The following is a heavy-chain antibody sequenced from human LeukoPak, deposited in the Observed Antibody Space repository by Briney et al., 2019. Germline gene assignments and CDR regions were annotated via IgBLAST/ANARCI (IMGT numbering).Heavy chain of an antibody. CDR3: AKEEYYFDY. V-gene: IGHV3-23*01. J-gene: IGHJ4*02. CDR2: ISGSGGTT. CDR1: GFTFSSYA. D-gene: IGHD3-10*01. Sequence: QPGVSLRLSCAASGFTFSSYAMSWVRQAPGKGLEWVSGISGSGGTTYYADSVKGRFTISRDNSYNTLYLQMNSLRAEDTAVYYCAKEEYYFDYWGQGTLVTVSS.